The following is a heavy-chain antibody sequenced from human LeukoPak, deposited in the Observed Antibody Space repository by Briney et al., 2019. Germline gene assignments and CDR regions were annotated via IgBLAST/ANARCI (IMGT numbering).Heavy chain of an antibody. V-gene: IGHV4-34*01. CDR3: ARGTGTVTTHWFDP. CDR2: INHSGST. D-gene: IGHD4-17*01. J-gene: IGHJ5*02. CDR1: GGSFSGYY. Sequence: PSETLSLTCAVYGGSFSGYYWSWIRQPAGKGLEWIGEINHSGSTNYNPSLKSRVTISVDTSKNQFSLKLSSVTAADTAVYYCARGTGTVTTHWFDPWGQGTLVTVSS.